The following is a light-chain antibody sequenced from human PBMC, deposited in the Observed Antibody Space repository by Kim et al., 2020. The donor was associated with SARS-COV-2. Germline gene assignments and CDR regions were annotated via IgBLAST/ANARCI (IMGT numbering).Light chain of an antibody. Sequence: DIQMTQSPSSLSASVGDRVTITCRASQGINTYLAWYQQKPGKVPKLLIYGASALHSGVPSRFSGSGSGTDFTLTISSLQPEDVATYYCQKYNIAPWTCGQGTKVDIK. J-gene: IGKJ1*01. CDR1: QGINTY. CDR3: QKYNIAPWT. CDR2: GAS. V-gene: IGKV1-27*01.